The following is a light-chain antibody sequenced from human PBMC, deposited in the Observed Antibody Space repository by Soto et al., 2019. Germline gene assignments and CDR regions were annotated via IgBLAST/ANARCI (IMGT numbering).Light chain of an antibody. J-gene: IGLJ2*01. CDR1: RSNIVNNA. V-gene: IGLV1-36*01. Sequence: QAVVTQPPSVSAAPGQRVTISCSGRRSNIVNNAVNWYQQVPGKAPKLLIYYDDLLPSGVSDRFSGSKSGTSASLAISGLQSEDEADYYCAVWDDSLNGPVFGGGTKVTVL. CDR2: YDD. CDR3: AVWDDSLNGPV.